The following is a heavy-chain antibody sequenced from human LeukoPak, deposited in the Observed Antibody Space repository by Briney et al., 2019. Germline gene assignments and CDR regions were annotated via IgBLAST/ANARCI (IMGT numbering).Heavy chain of an antibody. Sequence: ASVKVSCKASGYTFTGYYMHWVRQAPGQGLEWMGWINPNSGGTNYAQKFQGRVTMTRDTSISTAYMELSRLRSDDTAVYYCAREVVVVPAATGSYYFDYWGQGTLVTVSS. J-gene: IGHJ4*02. CDR1: GYTFTGYY. V-gene: IGHV1-2*02. D-gene: IGHD2-2*01. CDR2: INPNSGGT. CDR3: AREVVVVPAATGSYYFDY.